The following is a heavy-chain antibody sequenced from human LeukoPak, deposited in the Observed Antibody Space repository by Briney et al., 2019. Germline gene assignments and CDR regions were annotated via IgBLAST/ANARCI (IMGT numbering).Heavy chain of an antibody. Sequence: PGGSLRLSCAASGFTVSSNYMSWVRQAPGKGLEWVGLMKSKPEGGTTFYAAPVRGRFTISRDDSRNTLYLQMTSLTIGDTGVYYCTTGNPWGQGTLVTVSS. V-gene: IGHV3-15*01. J-gene: IGHJ5*02. CDR1: GFTVSSNY. CDR3: TTGNP. CDR2: MKSKPEGGTT.